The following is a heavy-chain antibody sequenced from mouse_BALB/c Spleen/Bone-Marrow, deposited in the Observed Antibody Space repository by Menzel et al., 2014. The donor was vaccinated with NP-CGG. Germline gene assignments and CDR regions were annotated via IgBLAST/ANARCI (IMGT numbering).Heavy chain of an antibody. V-gene: IGHV1-39*01. J-gene: IGHJ3*01. CDR1: GYSFTDYN. CDR2: IDPSYGGT. Sequence: EVQLQQSGPELEKPGASVKMSCKASGYSFTDYNMNWVKQSNGKSLEWIGNIDPSYGGTTYNQKFKGKATLTVDKSSSTVYMQLKSLTSEDSAVYYCARVHDGYRTWFAYWGQGTLVTVPA. CDR3: ARVHDGYRTWFAY. D-gene: IGHD2-3*01.